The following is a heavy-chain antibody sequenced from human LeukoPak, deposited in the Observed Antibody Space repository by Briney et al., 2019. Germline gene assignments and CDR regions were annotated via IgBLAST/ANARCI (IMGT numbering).Heavy chain of an antibody. J-gene: IGHJ2*01. D-gene: IGHD6-13*01. CDR1: GFTFSSYA. Sequence: PPGGSLRLSCAASGFTFSSYAMSWVRQAPGKGLEWVSAISGSGGSTYYADSVKGRFTISRDNSKNTLYLQMNSLRAEDTAVYYCAKPREGSSSWSYWYFDLWGRGTLVTVSS. V-gene: IGHV3-23*01. CDR3: AKPREGSSSWSYWYFDL. CDR2: ISGSGGST.